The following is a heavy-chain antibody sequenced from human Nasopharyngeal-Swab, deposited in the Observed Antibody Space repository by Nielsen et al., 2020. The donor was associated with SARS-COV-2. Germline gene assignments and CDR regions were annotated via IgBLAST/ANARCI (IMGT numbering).Heavy chain of an antibody. D-gene: IGHD4-17*01. V-gene: IGHV4-30-4*01. J-gene: IGHJ3*02. CDR3: ARDNDGDYSWGAFDI. Sequence: SETLSLTCTVSGGSTSNADHYWSWIRQPPGKGLEWIGYIYFTGSTFYNPSLKSRITMSVDTSKNQFSLKLTSVTAADTAVYYCARDNDGDYSWGAFDIWGQGTLVPVSS. CDR1: GGSTSNADHY. CDR2: IYFTGST.